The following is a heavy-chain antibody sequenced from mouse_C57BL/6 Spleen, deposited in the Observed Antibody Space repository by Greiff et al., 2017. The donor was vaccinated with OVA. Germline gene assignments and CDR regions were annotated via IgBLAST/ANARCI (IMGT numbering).Heavy chain of an antibody. CDR1: GYAFTNYL. CDR2: INPGSGGT. D-gene: IGHD2-4*01. CDR3: ARAHDDDYAMDY. V-gene: IGHV1-54*01. Sequence: QVQLKESGAELVRPGTSVKVSCKASGYAFTNYLIEWVKQRPGQGLEWIGVINPGSGGTNYNEKFKGKATLTADKSSSTAYMQLSSLTSEDSAVYCCARAHDDDYAMDYWGQGTSVTGSS. J-gene: IGHJ4*01.